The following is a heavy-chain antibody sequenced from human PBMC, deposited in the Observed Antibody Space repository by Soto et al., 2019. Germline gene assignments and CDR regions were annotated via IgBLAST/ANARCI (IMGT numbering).Heavy chain of an antibody. Sequence: EVQLVVSGGGLVKPGGSLRLSCAVSGFNVNNAWMNWVRQAPGKGLEWVGRIKSKNDGGTTDYAAPVKGRCTISRDDSKNTVYLQMDSLKSEDTAVYYCRSGYDYWGQGTLVTVSS. CDR3: RSGYDY. D-gene: IGHD3-22*01. J-gene: IGHJ4*02. CDR2: IKSKNDGGTT. CDR1: GFNVNNAW. V-gene: IGHV3-15*07.